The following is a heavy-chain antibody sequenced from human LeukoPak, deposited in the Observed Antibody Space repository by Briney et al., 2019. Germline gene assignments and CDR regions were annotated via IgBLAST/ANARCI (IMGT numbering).Heavy chain of an antibody. J-gene: IGHJ5*02. V-gene: IGHV4-39*07. CDR3: ARALWSGFDWFDP. D-gene: IGHD3-3*01. CDR1: GGSVSSSSYY. Sequence: SETLSLTCTVSGGSVSSSSYYWGWIRQPPGKGLEWIGSIYYSGSTYYNPSLKSRVTTSVDTSKNQFSLKLSSVTAADTAVYYCARALWSGFDWFDPWGQGTLVTVSS. CDR2: IYYSGST.